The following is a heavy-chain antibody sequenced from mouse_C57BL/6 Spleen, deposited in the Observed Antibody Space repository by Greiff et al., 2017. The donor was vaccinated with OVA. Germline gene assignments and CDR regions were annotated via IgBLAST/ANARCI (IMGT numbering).Heavy chain of an antibody. CDR3: AREGLRNWYFDV. CDR2: INYDGSST. V-gene: IGHV5-16*01. Sequence: EVKLVESEGGLVQPGSSMKLSCTASGFTFSDYYMAWVRQVPEKGLEWVANINYDGSSTYYLDSLKSRFIISRDNAKNILYLQMSSLKSEDTATYYCAREGLRNWYFDVWGTGTTVTVSS. CDR1: GFTFSDYY. J-gene: IGHJ1*03. D-gene: IGHD1-1*01.